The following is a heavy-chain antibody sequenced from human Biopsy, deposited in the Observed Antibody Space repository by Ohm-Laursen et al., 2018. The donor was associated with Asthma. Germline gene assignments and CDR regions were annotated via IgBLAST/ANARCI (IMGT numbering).Heavy chain of an antibody. CDR3: ARAVDYSHYYGIDV. D-gene: IGHD3-10*01. V-gene: IGHV1-18*01. Sequence: SDKASCKTSGYTFNSAGITWVRQAPGQGLEWMGWISVYNGSTKVAQKLQDRVTMIIDTSTSTAYMELRSLRTDDTAVYFCARAVDYSHYYGIDVWGQGTTVTVS. CDR2: ISVYNGST. J-gene: IGHJ6*02. CDR1: GYTFNSAG.